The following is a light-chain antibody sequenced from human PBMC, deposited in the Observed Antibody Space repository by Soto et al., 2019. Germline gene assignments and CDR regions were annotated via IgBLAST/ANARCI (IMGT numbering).Light chain of an antibody. CDR3: YQYGSTPPT. CDR2: GAS. Sequence: EIVLTHSPGTLSLSPWEIATLSCRASQSVSNNYLVCYQQKPGQAPRLLIYGASNRATGIPDRFSGSGSGTDFTLTISRLEPEDFAVFYCYQYGSTPPTFGQGTKVDIK. V-gene: IGKV3-20*01. CDR1: QSVSNNY. J-gene: IGKJ1*01.